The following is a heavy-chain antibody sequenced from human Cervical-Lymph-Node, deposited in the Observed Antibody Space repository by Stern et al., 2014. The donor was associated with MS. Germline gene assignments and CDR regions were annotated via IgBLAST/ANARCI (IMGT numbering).Heavy chain of an antibody. Sequence: QVQRQWSGPGLVQPSETVSLTCTVSGGPMSSKYWNWIRQPPGTVLEWIVYFYSDGITNYTSSRKIRVSISLDTSTNQFSLRLPSVTAADTAVYYCARVTGRGTRQNWFDSWGQGTLVTVSS. D-gene: IGHD1-26*01. CDR3: ARVTGRGTRQNWFDS. CDR1: GGPMSSKY. CDR2: FYSDGIT. J-gene: IGHJ5*01. V-gene: IGHV4-59*01.